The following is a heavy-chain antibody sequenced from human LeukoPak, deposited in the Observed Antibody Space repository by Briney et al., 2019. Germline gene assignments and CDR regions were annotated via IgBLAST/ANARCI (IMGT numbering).Heavy chain of an antibody. CDR3: ARDHNIYDSSGYYPDY. Sequence: ASVKVSCKASGHTFTSYGISWVRQAPGQGLEWMGWISAYNGNTNYAQKLQGRVTMTTDTSTSTAYMELRSLRSDDTAVYYRARDHNIYDSSGYYPDYWGQGTLVTVSS. D-gene: IGHD3-22*01. V-gene: IGHV1-18*01. CDR2: ISAYNGNT. J-gene: IGHJ4*02. CDR1: GHTFTSYG.